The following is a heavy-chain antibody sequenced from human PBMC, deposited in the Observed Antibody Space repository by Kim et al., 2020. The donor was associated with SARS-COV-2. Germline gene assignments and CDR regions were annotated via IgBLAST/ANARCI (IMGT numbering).Heavy chain of an antibody. D-gene: IGHD4-17*01. V-gene: IGHV3-23*03. CDR2: IYSGSNST. Sequence: GGSLRLSCAASGFTFSSYSMSWVRQAPGKGLEWVSAIYSGSNSTYYADAVKGRFTITSDTTTTMFYLQINRMTADTTAEYYCAKATGDYADFDFDYWGQG. J-gene: IGHJ4*02. CDR1: GFTFSSYS. CDR3: AKATGDYADFDFDY.